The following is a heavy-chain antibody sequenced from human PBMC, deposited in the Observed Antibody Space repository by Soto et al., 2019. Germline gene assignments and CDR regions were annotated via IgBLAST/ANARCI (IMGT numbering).Heavy chain of an antibody. CDR1: GGSISSSSYY. V-gene: IGHV4-39*01. CDR3: MGDTAMVTFY. Sequence: SETLCLTCTVSGGSISSSSYYWGWIRQPPGKGLEWIGSIYYSGSTYYNPSLKSRVTISVDTSKNQFSLKLSSVTAADTDVYYCMGDTAMVTFYWGQGTLVTVSS. D-gene: IGHD5-18*01. J-gene: IGHJ4*02. CDR2: IYYSGST.